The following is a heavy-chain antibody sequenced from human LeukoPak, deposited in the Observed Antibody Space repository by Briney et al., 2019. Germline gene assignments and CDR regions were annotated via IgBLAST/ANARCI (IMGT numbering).Heavy chain of an antibody. J-gene: IGHJ4*02. CDR1: GFTFSSYG. V-gene: IGHV3-30*02. CDR2: IRHDGSNK. D-gene: IGHD3-9*01. Sequence: GGSLRLSCAASGFTFSSYGMHWVRQAPGKGLEWVAFIRHDGSNKKYADSVKGRFTISRDNSKNTLYLQMNSLRAEDTAVYYCARGRYDILTGSLHFDYWGQGTLVTVSS. CDR3: ARGRYDILTGSLHFDY.